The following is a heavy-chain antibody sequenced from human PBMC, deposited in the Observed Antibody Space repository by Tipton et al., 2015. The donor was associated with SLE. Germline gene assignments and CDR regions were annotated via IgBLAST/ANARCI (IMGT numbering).Heavy chain of an antibody. CDR1: GFTFSSYA. CDR2: ISGSGGST. D-gene: IGHD3-16*01. J-gene: IGHJ2*01. V-gene: IGHV3-23*01. CDR3: NRGGIYWYFDL. Sequence: SLRLSCAASGFTFSSYAMSWVRQAPGKGLEWVSAISGSGGSTYYVDSVKGRFTISRDNSKNTLYLQMNSLRAEDTAVYYCNRGGIYWYFDLWGRGTLVTVSS.